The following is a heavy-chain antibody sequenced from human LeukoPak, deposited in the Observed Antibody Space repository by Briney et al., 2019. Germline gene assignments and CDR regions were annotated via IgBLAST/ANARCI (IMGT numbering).Heavy chain of an antibody. V-gene: IGHV3-7*01. CDR3: AREVVIIGYFDL. CDR1: GFTFSGSA. D-gene: IGHD3-3*01. Sequence: GGSLKLSCAASGFTFSGSAMHWVRQAPGKGLEWVANIKQDGSEKYYVDSVKGRFTISRDNAKNSLYLQMNSLRAEDTAVYYCAREVVIIGYFDLWGRGTLVTVSS. CDR2: IKQDGSEK. J-gene: IGHJ2*01.